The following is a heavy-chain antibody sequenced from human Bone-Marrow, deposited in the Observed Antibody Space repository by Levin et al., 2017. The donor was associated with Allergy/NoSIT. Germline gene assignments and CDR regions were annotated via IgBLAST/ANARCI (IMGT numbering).Heavy chain of an antibody. CDR1: GGSFSGYY. Sequence: SETLSLTCAVYGGSFSGYYWSWIRQPPGKGLEWIGEINHSGSTNYNPSLKSRVTISVDTSKNQFSLKLSSVTAADTAVYYCATTTQAYYYYYGMDVWGQGTTVTVSS. V-gene: IGHV4-34*01. D-gene: IGHD1/OR15-1a*01. J-gene: IGHJ6*02. CDR3: ATTTQAYYYYYGMDV. CDR2: INHSGST.